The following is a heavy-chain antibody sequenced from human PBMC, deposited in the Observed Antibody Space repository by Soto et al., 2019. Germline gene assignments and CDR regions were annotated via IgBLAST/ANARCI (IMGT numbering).Heavy chain of an antibody. CDR1: GGTFSTYA. D-gene: IGHD2-2*01. CDR3: ARGEFGCSSTTCYHTDYYYYAMYV. V-gene: IGHV1-69*01. Sequence: QVQLVQSGAEVKKPGSSVKVSCKASGGTFSTYAISWVRQAPGQGLDGMGGITPIFGKTNYAQIFQGRDTITADESRSTGYMELSSLRSEDTAIFYYARGEFGCSSTTCYHTDYYYYAMYVCGQVTTFSVSS. J-gene: IGHJ6*02. CDR2: ITPIFGKT.